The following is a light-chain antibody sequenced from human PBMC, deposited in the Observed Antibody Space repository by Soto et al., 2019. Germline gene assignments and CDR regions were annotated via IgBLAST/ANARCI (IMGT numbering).Light chain of an antibody. CDR3: SSYAGSNNFVV. Sequence: QSALTQPRSASGSPGQSVTISCTGTSSDVGGYNYVSWYQQHPGKAPKLMIYEVSKRPSGVPDRFSGSKSGNTASLTVSGLQAEDEADYYCSSYAGSNNFVVFGGGTKLTVL. CDR1: SSDVGGYNY. CDR2: EVS. V-gene: IGLV2-8*01. J-gene: IGLJ2*01.